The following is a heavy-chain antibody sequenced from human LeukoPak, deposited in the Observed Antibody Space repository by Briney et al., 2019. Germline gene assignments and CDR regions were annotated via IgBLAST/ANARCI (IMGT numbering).Heavy chain of an antibody. V-gene: IGHV3-30*18. D-gene: IGHD5-18*01. CDR1: GFTFSSYG. CDR3: AKGFMRAMVEFYYFDY. CDR2: ISYDGSNK. J-gene: IGHJ4*02. Sequence: PGGSLRLSCAASGFTFSSYGMHCVRQAPGKGLEWVAVISYDGSNKYYADSVKGRFTISRDNSKNTLYLQMNSLRAEDTAVYYCAKGFMRAMVEFYYFDYWGQGTLVTVSS.